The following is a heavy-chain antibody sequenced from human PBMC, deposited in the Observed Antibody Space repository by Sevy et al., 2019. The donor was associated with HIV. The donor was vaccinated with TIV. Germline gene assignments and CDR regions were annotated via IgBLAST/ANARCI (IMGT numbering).Heavy chain of an antibody. J-gene: IGHJ4*02. CDR3: AREPRYCSSTSCPYFDY. V-gene: IGHV1-18*01. CDR2: ISAYNGNT. CDR1: GYTFTSYG. D-gene: IGHD2-2*01. Sequence: ASVKVSCKASGYTFTSYGISWVRQAPGQGIEWMGWISAYNGNTNYAQKLQGRVTMTTDTSTSTAYMELRSLRSDDTAVYYCAREPRYCSSTSCPYFDYCGQGTLVTVSS.